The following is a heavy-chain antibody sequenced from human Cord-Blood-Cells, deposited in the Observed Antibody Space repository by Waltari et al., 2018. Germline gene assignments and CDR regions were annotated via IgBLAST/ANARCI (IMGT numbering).Heavy chain of an antibody. CDR2: FDPEDGET. Sequence: QVQLVQSGAEVKKPGASVKVSCKVSGYTLTELSMHWVRQAPGKGLEWMGGFDPEDGETSYAQKFQGRVTMTEDTSTDTAYMELSSLRSEDTAVYYCATLPSIAAAKTRVAFDIWGQGTMVTVSS. CDR3: ATLPSIAAAKTRVAFDI. V-gene: IGHV1-24*01. D-gene: IGHD6-13*01. CDR1: GYTLTELS. J-gene: IGHJ3*02.